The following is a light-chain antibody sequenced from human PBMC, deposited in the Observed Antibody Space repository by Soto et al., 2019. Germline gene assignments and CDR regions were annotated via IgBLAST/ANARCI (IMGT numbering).Light chain of an antibody. V-gene: IGKV3-20*01. Sequence: VLTQSPGTLSLSPGQRATLSCRASQSVSNNYLAWYQQKPGQAPRLLIYDASSRAIGIPDRFSGSGSGTDFTLTISRLEPEDFAVYYCQLYGTSSPTFGQGTKVEVK. CDR3: QLYGTSSPT. J-gene: IGKJ1*01. CDR2: DAS. CDR1: QSVSNNY.